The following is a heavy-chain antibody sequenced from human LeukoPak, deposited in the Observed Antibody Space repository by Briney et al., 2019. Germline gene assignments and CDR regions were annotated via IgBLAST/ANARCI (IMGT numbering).Heavy chain of an antibody. V-gene: IGHV3-74*01. CDR1: GFTFSSYW. CDR3: ARDRDTAMGWGLFDY. D-gene: IGHD5-18*01. J-gene: IGHJ4*02. Sequence: PGGSLRLSCAASGFTFSSYWMHWVRQAPGKGLVWVSRINSDGSSTSYADSVKGRFAISRDNAKNTLYLQMNSPRAEDTAVYYCARDRDTAMGWGLFDYWGQGTLVTVSS. CDR2: INSDGSST.